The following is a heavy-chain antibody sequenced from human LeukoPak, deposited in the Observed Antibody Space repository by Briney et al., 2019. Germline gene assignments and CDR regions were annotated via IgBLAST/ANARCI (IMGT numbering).Heavy chain of an antibody. V-gene: IGHV3-21*01. D-gene: IGHD5-18*01. Sequence: GRSLRLSRAASGFTFNRYNMNWVRRAPGKGLEWVSSISTSSSYIYYADSVKGRFTISRDNAKNSLYLQMNSLRAEDTAVYYCARDRWGIQLWYGFDYWGQGTLVTVSS. CDR2: ISTSSSYI. CDR3: ARDRWGIQLWYGFDY. J-gene: IGHJ4*02. CDR1: GFTFNRYN.